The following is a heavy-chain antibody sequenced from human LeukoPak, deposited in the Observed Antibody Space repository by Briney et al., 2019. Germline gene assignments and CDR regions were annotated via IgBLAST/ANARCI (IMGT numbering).Heavy chain of an antibody. D-gene: IGHD6-25*01. CDR1: GGSISSYY. Sequence: PSETLSLTCTVSGGSISSYYWSWIRQPPGKGLEWIGYIYYSGSTNYYPSLKSRVTISVDTSKNQFSLRLNSVTAADTAVYYCARLQRLRGAFDIWGQGTMVTVSS. J-gene: IGHJ3*02. CDR3: ARLQRLRGAFDI. CDR2: IYYSGST. V-gene: IGHV4-59*01.